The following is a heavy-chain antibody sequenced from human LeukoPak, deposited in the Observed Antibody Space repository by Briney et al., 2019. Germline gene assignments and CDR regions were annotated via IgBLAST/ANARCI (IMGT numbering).Heavy chain of an antibody. V-gene: IGHV3-21*01. CDR2: ISSSSSYI. CDR1: GFTFSSYG. J-gene: IGHJ3*02. CDR3: ARVRGVVTPYAFDI. Sequence: GGSLRLSCAASGFTFSSYGMSWVRQAPGKGLEWVSSISSSSSYIYYADSVKGRLTISRDNAKNSLYLQMNSLRAEDTAVYYCARVRGVVTPYAFDIWGQGTMVTVSS. D-gene: IGHD3-3*01.